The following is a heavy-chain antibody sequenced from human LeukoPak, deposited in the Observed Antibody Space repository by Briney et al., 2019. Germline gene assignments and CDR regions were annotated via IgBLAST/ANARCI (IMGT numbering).Heavy chain of an antibody. V-gene: IGHV4-59*01. CDR2: IYYSGST. D-gene: IGHD2-2*01. CDR3: ARGRRGYCSSTSCSHFDY. J-gene: IGHJ4*02. Sequence: PSETLSLTCTVSGGSISSYYWSWIRQPPGKGLEWIGYIYYSGSTNYNPSLKSRVTISADTSKNQFSLKLSSVTAADTAVYYCARGRRGYCSSTSCSHFDYWGQGTLVTVSS. CDR1: GGSISSYY.